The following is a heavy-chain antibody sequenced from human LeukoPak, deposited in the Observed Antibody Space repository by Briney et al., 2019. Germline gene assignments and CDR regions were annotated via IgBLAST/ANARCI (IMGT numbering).Heavy chain of an antibody. CDR3: AGGPVAAAGTVWFDP. Sequence: ASVKVSCKASGYTFTSYDINWVRQATGQGLEWMGWMNPNSGNTGYAQKFQGRVTMTRNTSISTAYMELSSLRSEDTAVYYCAGGPVAAAGTVWFDPWGQGTLVTVSS. CDR1: GYTFTSYD. V-gene: IGHV1-8*01. J-gene: IGHJ5*02. CDR2: MNPNSGNT. D-gene: IGHD6-13*01.